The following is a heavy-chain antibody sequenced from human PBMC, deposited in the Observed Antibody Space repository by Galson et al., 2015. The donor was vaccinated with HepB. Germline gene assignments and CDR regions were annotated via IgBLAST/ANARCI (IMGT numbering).Heavy chain of an antibody. CDR1: GFNLNSYS. J-gene: IGHJ5*02. Sequence: SLRLSCAASGFNLNSYSMNWVRQAPGKGLEWVSSIGSSGNYIYYADSVKGRFTISRDNVKNSLYLQMSSLRDEDSAVYYCARLYSSGLNLWGQGTLVTVSS. CDR2: IGSSGNYI. CDR3: ARLYSSGLNL. V-gene: IGHV3-21*01. D-gene: IGHD6-19*01.